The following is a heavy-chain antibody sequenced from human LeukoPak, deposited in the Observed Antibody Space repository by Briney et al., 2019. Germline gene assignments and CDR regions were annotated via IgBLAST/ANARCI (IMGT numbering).Heavy chain of an antibody. CDR2: VNPNSGNS. Sequence: ASVKVSCKASGCDFSSFDVNWVRQAPGQGLEWMGWVNPNSGNSGYAQKFQGRVTMTRDTSISTAYMELINLRSDDTAVYYCARDLAAAGTLLYYYYYMDVWGKGTTVTVSS. V-gene: IGHV1-8*01. CDR1: GCDFSSFD. J-gene: IGHJ6*03. D-gene: IGHD6-13*01. CDR3: ARDLAAAGTLLYYYYYMDV.